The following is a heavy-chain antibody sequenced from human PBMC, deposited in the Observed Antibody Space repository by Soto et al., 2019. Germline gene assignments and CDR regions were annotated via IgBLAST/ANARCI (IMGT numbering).Heavy chain of an antibody. Sequence: SVKVSCKASGGTFSSYAISWVRQAPGQGLEWMGGIIPIFGTANYAQKFQGRVTITADESTSTAYMELSSLRSEDTAVYYCARVGVGATIYYYYGMDVWGQGTTVTVSS. CDR2: IIPIFGTA. V-gene: IGHV1-69*13. CDR1: GGTFSSYA. CDR3: ARVGVGATIYYYYGMDV. D-gene: IGHD1-26*01. J-gene: IGHJ6*02.